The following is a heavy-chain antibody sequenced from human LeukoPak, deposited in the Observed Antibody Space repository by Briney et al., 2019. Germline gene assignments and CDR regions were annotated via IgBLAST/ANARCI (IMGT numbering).Heavy chain of an antibody. D-gene: IGHD3-16*01. V-gene: IGHV3-7*05. CDR3: GRLTTAYDTVDP. CDR1: VFCFVGNL. Sequence: GGSLKHSCAAPVFCFVGNLLSWGPQAPGKGLECVASIKSDGSEKYYADSVKGRFTIFRDNAKNSLYLHMNSLRSGGTAVYYCGRLTTAYDTVDPWGQGTLVTVSS. CDR2: IKSDGSEK. J-gene: IGHJ5*02.